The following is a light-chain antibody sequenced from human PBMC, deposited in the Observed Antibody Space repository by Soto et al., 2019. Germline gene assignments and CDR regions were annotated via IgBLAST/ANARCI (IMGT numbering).Light chain of an antibody. CDR2: DAS. CDR1: QDIGKN. V-gene: IGKV1-33*01. J-gene: IGKJ5*01. Sequence: IKMYQSPSSLSVSVGDRVTITCQASQDIGKNLNWYQQKPGKAPKLLIYDASNLETGVPSRFSGSGSGTDFTFTISRLQPEDIATYYCQHYDNLTSVTFGQGTLPEIK. CDR3: QHYDNLTSVT.